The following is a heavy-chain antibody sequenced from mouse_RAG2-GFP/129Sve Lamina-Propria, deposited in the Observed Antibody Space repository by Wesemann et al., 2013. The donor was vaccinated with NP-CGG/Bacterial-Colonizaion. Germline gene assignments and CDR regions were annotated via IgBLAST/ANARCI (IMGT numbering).Heavy chain of an antibody. CDR3: TRVPTAYWYFDV. CDR2: ISSGGDYI. CDR1: GFTFSDYG. J-gene: IGHJ1*03. V-gene: IGHV5-17*03. D-gene: IGHD6-1*01. Sequence: GGGLVKPGGSLKLSCAASGFTFSDYGMHWVRQAPEKGLEWVAYISSGGDYIYYADTVKGRFTISRDNARNTLYLQMSSLKSEDTAMYYCTRVPTAYWYFDVWGTGTTVTVSS.